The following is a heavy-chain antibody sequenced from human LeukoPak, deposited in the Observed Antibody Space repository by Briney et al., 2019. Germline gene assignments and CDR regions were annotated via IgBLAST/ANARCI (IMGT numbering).Heavy chain of an antibody. V-gene: IGHV3-7*01. Sequence: GGSLRLSCAASGFTFSNVWMHWGRQAPGKGLEWVANIDPDGSEKQYGDSVKGRFTTSRDNAKNSLYLQMNSLRAEDTAIYYCARIYYFGDNNWRYFDNWGQGTLVTVSS. D-gene: IGHD3-10*01. CDR3: ARIYYFGDNNWRYFDN. CDR1: GFTFSNVW. J-gene: IGHJ4*02. CDR2: IDPDGSEK.